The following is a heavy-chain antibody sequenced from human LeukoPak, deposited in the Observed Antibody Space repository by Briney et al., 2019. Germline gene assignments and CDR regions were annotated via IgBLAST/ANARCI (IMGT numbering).Heavy chain of an antibody. CDR1: GFTFSSYA. Sequence: GGSLRLSCAVSGFTFSSYAMHWVRQAPGKGLEWVAVISYDGSNKYYADSVKGRFTISRDNSRNSLYLQMNSLRAEDTAVYYCARGLPLNYDSSGYFDYWGRGTLVTVSS. CDR2: ISYDGSNK. CDR3: ARGLPLNYDSSGYFDY. D-gene: IGHD3-22*01. J-gene: IGHJ4*02. V-gene: IGHV3-30*04.